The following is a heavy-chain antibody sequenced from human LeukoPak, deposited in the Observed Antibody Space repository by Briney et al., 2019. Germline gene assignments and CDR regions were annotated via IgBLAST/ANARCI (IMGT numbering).Heavy chain of an antibody. CDR3: AAGLTPTVTTPRVLDYYYGMDV. CDR1: GFTFTSSA. CDR2: IVVGSGNT. D-gene: IGHD4-17*01. Sequence: GASVKVSCKASGFTFTSSAVQWVRQARGQRLEWIGWIVVGSGNTNYARKFQERVTITRDMSTSTAYMELSSLRSEDTAVYYCAAGLTPTVTTPRVLDYYYGMDVWGQGTTVTVSS. V-gene: IGHV1-58*01. J-gene: IGHJ6*02.